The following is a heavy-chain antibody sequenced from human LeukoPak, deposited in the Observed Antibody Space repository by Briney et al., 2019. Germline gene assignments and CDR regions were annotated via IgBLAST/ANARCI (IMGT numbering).Heavy chain of an antibody. J-gene: IGHJ4*02. Sequence: SQTLSLTCTVSGGSISSYYWSWIRQPPGKGLEWIGYIYYSGSTNYNPSLKSRVTISVDTSKNQFSLKLSSVTAADTAVYYCARQDIVATIGEYYFDYWGQGTLVTVSS. V-gene: IGHV4-59*08. CDR2: IYYSGST. CDR1: GGSISSYY. CDR3: ARQDIVATIGEYYFDY. D-gene: IGHD5-12*01.